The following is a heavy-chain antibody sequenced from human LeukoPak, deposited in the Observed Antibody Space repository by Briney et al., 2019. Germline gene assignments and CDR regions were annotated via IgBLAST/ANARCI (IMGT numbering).Heavy chain of an antibody. Sequence: ASVKVSCKASGYTFTSYGISWVRQAPGQGFEWMGWISAYNGNTNYAQKLQGRVTMTTDTSTSTAYMELRSLRSDDTAVYYCARDNSAGGYDAPGYFDYWGQGTLVTVSS. D-gene: IGHD5-12*01. CDR2: ISAYNGNT. CDR3: ARDNSAGGYDAPGYFDY. V-gene: IGHV1-18*04. J-gene: IGHJ4*02. CDR1: GYTFTSYG.